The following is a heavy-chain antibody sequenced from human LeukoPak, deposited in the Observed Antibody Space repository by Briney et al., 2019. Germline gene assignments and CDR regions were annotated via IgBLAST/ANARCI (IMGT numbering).Heavy chain of an antibody. V-gene: IGHV3-38-3*01. J-gene: IGHJ4*02. CDR1: GFTFSDYY. CDR3: ARGPPYGARCDYLDY. Sequence: GGSLRLSCAASGFTFSDYYMSWIRQAPGKGLEWVSSISGGSTYYADSRKGRFTISRDNSENTLHLQMNSLRAEDTAVYYCARGPPYGARCDYLDYWGQGTLVTVSS. CDR2: ISGGST. D-gene: IGHD4/OR15-4a*01.